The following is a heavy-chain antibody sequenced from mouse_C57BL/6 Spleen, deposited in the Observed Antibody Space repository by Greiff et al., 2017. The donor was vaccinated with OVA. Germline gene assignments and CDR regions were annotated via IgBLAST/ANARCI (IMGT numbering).Heavy chain of an antibody. CDR1: GYTFTSYW. CDR3: ARRDYDV. V-gene: IGHV1-69*01. J-gene: IGHJ3*02. CDR2: IDPSDSYT. Sequence: VQLQQPGAELVMPGASVKLSCKASGYTFTSYWMHWVKQRPGQGLEWIGEIDPSDSYTNYNQKFKGKSTLTVDKSSSTAYMQLSSLTSEDSAVYYCARRDYDVWGQGTLVTVSA. D-gene: IGHD2-4*01.